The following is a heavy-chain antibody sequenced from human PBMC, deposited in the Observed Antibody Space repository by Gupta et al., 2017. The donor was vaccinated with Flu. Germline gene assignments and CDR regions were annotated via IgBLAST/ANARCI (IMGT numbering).Heavy chain of an antibody. V-gene: IGHV3-48*03. CDR2: ISSSGTR. D-gene: IGHD1-1*01. CDR3: AITTRVLIEGRLVDP. CDR1: GFNFGDFE. Sequence: EVLMVESGGGLGQPGGSLKLSCVASGFNFGDFEMNWVRQTPGKRLEWVSYISSSGTRTYYADSVKGRFTVSRDNTKNSLFLQMNGLRAEDTAIYYCAITTRVLIEGRLVDPWGQGTQVTVSA. J-gene: IGHJ5*02.